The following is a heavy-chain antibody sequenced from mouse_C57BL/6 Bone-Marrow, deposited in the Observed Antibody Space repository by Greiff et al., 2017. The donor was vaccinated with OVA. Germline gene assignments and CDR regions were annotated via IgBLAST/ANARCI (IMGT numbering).Heavy chain of an antibody. V-gene: IGHV1-63*01. CDR3: ARSRGFDY. CDR1: GYTFTNYW. J-gene: IGHJ2*01. Sequence: QVQLQQSGAELVRPGASVTMSCKASGYTFTNYWIGWVKQRPGHGLEWIGAIDPGGGYTNYNQKFKGKATLTADKSSSTAYMQLSSLTSEYSAVYYCARSRGFDYWGQGTTLTVSS. CDR2: IDPGGGYT.